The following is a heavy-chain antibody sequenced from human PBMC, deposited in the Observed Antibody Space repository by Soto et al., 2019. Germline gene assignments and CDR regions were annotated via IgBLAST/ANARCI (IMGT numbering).Heavy chain of an antibody. CDR2: ISYSGST. CDR3: ATPYYYDSSGYWGAFDI. CDR1: GVSISSSSYY. V-gene: IGHV4-39*01. D-gene: IGHD3-22*01. Sequence: SETLSLTCTVSGVSISSSSYYWGWIRQPPGKGLEWIGNISYSGSTYYNPSLKSRVTISVDTSKNKFSLRLSSVTAADTAVYYCATPYYYDSSGYWGAFDIWGQGTMVTVSS. J-gene: IGHJ3*02.